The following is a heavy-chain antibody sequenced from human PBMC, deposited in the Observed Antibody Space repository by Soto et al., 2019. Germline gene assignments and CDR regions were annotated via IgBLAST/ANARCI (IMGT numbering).Heavy chain of an antibody. V-gene: IGHV5-51*01. CDR1: GYTFTNYW. CDR2: IYPGDSDT. Sequence: GESLKISCNGFGYTFTNYWIGWVRQMPGKGPEWMGIIYPGDSDTKYNPSFQGQVTISADKSITTTYLQRSSLKASDTAIYYCAASIFYYGMDVWGQGTTVTVSS. J-gene: IGHJ6*02. CDR3: AASIFYYGMDV.